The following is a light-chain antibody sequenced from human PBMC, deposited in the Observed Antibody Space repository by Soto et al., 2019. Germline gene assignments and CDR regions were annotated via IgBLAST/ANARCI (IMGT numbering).Light chain of an antibody. CDR1: QSVGSN. J-gene: IGKJ4*01. Sequence: VVFTQSPATLSLSLGESASLSCRASQSVGSNLAWYQQKRGQAPRLLIYDATERATGIPARFTGSRSGTDFTLSISRLEPDDFAVYYCQQRSDRLSFGGGTVVEI. CDR2: DAT. V-gene: IGKV3-11*01. CDR3: QQRSDRLS.